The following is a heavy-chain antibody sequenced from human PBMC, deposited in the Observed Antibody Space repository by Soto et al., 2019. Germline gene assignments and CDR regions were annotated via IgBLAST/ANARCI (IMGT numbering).Heavy chain of an antibody. V-gene: IGHV1-69*12. Sequence: QVQLEQSGAEVKKPGSSVKVSCKASGGTFRNSAISWVRQAPGQGLEWLGGIMPIFRTPDYSQKFQGRVTVTADESTSTAYMELRGLRSDDTAVYYCARDNDRPQLGGNYYYILDVWGQGTKVTVSS. D-gene: IGHD1-1*01. CDR1: GGTFRNSA. CDR3: ARDNDRPQLGGNYYYILDV. J-gene: IGHJ6*02. CDR2: IMPIFRTP.